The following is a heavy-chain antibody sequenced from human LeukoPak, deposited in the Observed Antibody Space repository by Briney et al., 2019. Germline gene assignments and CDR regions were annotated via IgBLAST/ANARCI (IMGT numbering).Heavy chain of an antibody. Sequence: ASVKVSCKASGYTFTSYGISWVRQAPGQGLEWMGWISAYNGNTNYAQKFQGRVTMTRDMSTSTVYMELSSLRSEDTAVYYCARVRSPVYDILTGKYYFDYWGQGTLVTVSS. D-gene: IGHD3-9*01. CDR1: GYTFTSYG. CDR2: ISAYNGNT. V-gene: IGHV1-18*01. J-gene: IGHJ4*02. CDR3: ARVRSPVYDILTGKYYFDY.